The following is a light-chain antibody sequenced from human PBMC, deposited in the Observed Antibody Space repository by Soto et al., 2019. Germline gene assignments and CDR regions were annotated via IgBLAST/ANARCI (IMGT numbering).Light chain of an antibody. V-gene: IGKV1-5*03. J-gene: IGKJ1*01. CDR2: KAS. Sequence: DIQITQSPSTLSGYVGDRVTITCRASQTISIWLAWYQQKPGKAPKLLIYKASTLKSGVPSRFSGSGSGTEFTLTISSLQPDDFATYYCQHYNSYSEAFGQGTKVDIK. CDR3: QHYNSYSEA. CDR1: QTISIW.